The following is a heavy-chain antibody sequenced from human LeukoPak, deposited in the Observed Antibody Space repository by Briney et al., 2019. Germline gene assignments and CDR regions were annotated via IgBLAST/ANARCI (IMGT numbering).Heavy chain of an antibody. Sequence: GGSLRLSCAASGFTFSSYSMNWVRQAPGKGLEWVSSISSSSYIYYADSVKGRFTISRDNAKNSLYLQMNSLRAEDTAVYYCARGGDVDIVATAYFDYWGQGTLVTVSS. CDR2: ISSSSYI. CDR1: GFTFSSYS. D-gene: IGHD5-12*01. CDR3: ARGGDVDIVATAYFDY. J-gene: IGHJ4*02. V-gene: IGHV3-21*01.